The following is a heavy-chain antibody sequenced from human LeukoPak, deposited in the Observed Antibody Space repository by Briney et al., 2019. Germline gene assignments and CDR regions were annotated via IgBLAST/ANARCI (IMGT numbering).Heavy chain of an antibody. CDR3: ARRDYSGWYYFDF. D-gene: IGHD6-19*01. V-gene: IGHV4-59*08. J-gene: IGHJ4*02. CDR1: GGSISSHY. CDR2: IYYSGST. Sequence: SETLSLTCTVSGGSISSHYWSWIRQPPGKGLEWIGYIYYSGSTTYNPSLKSRVTISVDTSRNQFSLKLSSVTAADTAVYYCARRDYSGWYYFDFWGQGTLVTVSS.